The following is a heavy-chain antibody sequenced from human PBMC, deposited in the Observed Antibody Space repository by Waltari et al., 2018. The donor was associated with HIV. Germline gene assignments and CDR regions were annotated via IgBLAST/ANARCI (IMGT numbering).Heavy chain of an antibody. CDR1: GYTFTRYA. V-gene: IGHV7-4-1*01. D-gene: IGHD6-19*01. J-gene: IGHJ4*02. CDR3: WGRDCSGLVSFDY. CDR2: INTNPGET. Sequence: QVQLVQSGSELKKPGASVKVSCKASGYTFTRYALNWVRQAPGQGLEWMGWINTNPGETTYGQGFTGRFFFPLDTSGRTAYPEIRRLEGAGPAGYFLWGRDCSGLVSFDYRGQGTLVTVSS.